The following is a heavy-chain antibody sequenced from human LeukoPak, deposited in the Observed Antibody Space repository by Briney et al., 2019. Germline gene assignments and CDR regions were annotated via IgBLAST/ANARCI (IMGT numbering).Heavy chain of an antibody. Sequence: ASVKVSCKASGYTFTSYGISWVRRAPGQGLEWMGWISAYNGNTNYAQKLQGRVTMTTDTSTSTVYMELSSLRSEDTAVYYCARNPDFWSGYYFDYWGQGTLVTVSS. CDR1: GYTFTSYG. CDR3: ARNPDFWSGYYFDY. D-gene: IGHD3-3*01. CDR2: ISAYNGNT. V-gene: IGHV1-18*01. J-gene: IGHJ4*02.